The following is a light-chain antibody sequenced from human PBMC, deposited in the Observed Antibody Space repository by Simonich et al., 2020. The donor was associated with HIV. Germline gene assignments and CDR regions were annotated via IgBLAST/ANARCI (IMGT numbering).Light chain of an antibody. CDR3: QQYNNWPPWT. CDR2: WAS. J-gene: IGKJ1*01. CDR1: QSVLYSSNNKNY. V-gene: IGKV4-1*01. Sequence: DIVMTQSPDSLAVSLGERATINCKSSQSVLYSSNNKNYLAWYQQETGQAPAMLINWASTRESGVPDRFSGSGSGTDFTLTISSLQSEDFAVYYCQQYNNWPPWTFGQGTKVEIK.